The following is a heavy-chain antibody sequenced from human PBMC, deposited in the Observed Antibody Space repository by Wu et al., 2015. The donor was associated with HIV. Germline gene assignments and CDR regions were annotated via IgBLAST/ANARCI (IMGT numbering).Heavy chain of an antibody. CDR3: ARDATPVTTEFDY. V-gene: IGHV1-2*02. CDR1: GYTFTGYY. Sequence: QVQLVQSGAEVKKPGASVKVSCKASGYTFTGYYIHWLRQAPGQGLEWMAWINPSGGSTIYSENFEGRVTVTRDTSMKTVYMELDSLTSGDTAVYYCARDATPVTTEFDYWGQGTLITVSS. D-gene: IGHD4-11*01. CDR2: INPSGGST. J-gene: IGHJ4*02.